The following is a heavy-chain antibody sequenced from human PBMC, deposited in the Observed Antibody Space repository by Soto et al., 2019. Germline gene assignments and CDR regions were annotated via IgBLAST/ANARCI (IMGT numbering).Heavy chain of an antibody. V-gene: IGHV3-11*01. Sequence: QVHLVGSGGGVVQPGRSLRISCAASGFIFSDYGMHWVRQAPGKGLEWVSYISSSGSTIYYADSVKGRFTISRDNAKNSLYLQMNSLRAEDTAVYYCARVGVRGVREGFDYWGQGTLVTVSS. CDR1: GFIFSDYG. CDR3: ARVGVRGVREGFDY. D-gene: IGHD3-10*01. CDR2: ISSSGSTI. J-gene: IGHJ4*02.